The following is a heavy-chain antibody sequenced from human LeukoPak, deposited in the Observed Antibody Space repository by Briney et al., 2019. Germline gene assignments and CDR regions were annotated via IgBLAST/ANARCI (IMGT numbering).Heavy chain of an antibody. CDR2: INPSGGSI. CDR3: AREWSGYSGCDLDY. D-gene: IGHD5-12*01. V-gene: IGHV1-46*01. CDR1: GYTFTSYY. Sequence: GASVKVSCRASGYTFTSYYMHWVRQAPGQGLEWMGIINPSGGSISYAQKFQGRVTMTTDTSATTAYMELRSLRSDDAAVYYCAREWSGYSGCDLDYWGQGTLVTVSS. J-gene: IGHJ4*02.